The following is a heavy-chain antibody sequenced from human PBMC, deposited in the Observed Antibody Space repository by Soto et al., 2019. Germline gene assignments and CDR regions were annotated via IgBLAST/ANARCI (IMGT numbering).Heavy chain of an antibody. CDR1: GFTFSNPW. CDR2: IKSKTDGGTT. D-gene: IGHD3-3*01. V-gene: IGHV3-15*01. J-gene: IGHJ6*02. Sequence: GGTLRLSCAASGFTFSNPWMSWVRQARGNGLEWVGRIKSKTDGGTTDYAAPVKGRFTISRDDPKNTLYLQINSLKTEDTAVYYCTANYTLMYYDFWSGYSYPDVWGQGTTVSVSS. CDR3: TANYTLMYYDFWSGYSYPDV.